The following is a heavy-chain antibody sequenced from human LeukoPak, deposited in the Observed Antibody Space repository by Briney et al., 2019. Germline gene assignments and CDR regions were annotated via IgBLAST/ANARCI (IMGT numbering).Heavy chain of an antibody. CDR1: GGSIGSSSYY. CDR2: IYYSGST. CDR3: ARTDSITMVRGAFDY. J-gene: IGHJ4*02. V-gene: IGHV4-39*01. Sequence: SETLSLTCTVSGGSIGSSSYYWGWIRQPPGKGLEWIGSIYYSGSTYYNPSLKSRVTISVDTSKNQFSLKLSSVTAADTAVYYCARTDSITMVRGAFDYWGQGTLVTVSS. D-gene: IGHD3-10*01.